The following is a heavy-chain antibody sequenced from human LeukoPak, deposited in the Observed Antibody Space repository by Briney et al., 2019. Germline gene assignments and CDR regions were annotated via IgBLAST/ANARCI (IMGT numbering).Heavy chain of an antibody. Sequence: SETLSLTCAVYGGSFSGYYWSWIRQPPGKGLEWIGEINHSGSTNYNPSLKSRVTISVDTSKNQFSLKLSSVTAADTAVYYCARDGKYYYDSSGYVVYGMDVWGQGTTVTVSS. D-gene: IGHD3-22*01. CDR1: GGSFSGYY. CDR2: INHSGST. V-gene: IGHV4-34*01. J-gene: IGHJ6*02. CDR3: ARDGKYYYDSSGYVVYGMDV.